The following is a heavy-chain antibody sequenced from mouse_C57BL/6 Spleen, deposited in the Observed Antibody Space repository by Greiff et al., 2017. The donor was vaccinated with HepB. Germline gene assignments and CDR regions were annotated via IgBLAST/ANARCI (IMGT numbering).Heavy chain of an antibody. CDR1: GFTFSSHA. Sequence: EVMLVESGGGLVKPGGSLKLSCAASGFTFSSHAMSWVRQTPEKRLEWVATISDGGSYTYYPDNVKGRFTISRDNAKNNLYLQMSHLKSEDTAMYYCARAYVYYSREYWGQGTSVTVFS. D-gene: IGHD2-12*01. V-gene: IGHV5-4*03. CDR2: ISDGGSYT. CDR3: ARAYVYYSREY. J-gene: IGHJ4*01.